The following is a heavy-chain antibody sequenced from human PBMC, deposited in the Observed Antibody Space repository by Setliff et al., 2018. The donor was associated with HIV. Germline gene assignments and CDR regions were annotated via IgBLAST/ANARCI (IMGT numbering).Heavy chain of an antibody. CDR2: INHSGIT. D-gene: IGHD3-10*01. CDR1: GGSFSASY. CDR3: AKGPRGLGLRYYFDY. V-gene: IGHV4-34*01. J-gene: IGHJ4*02. Sequence: PSETLSLTCAVYGGSFSASYWSWIRQAPGKGLEWIGEINHSGITHSNPSLDTRVTMFADTSKNQFSLRLSPVTAADTAIYYCAKGPRGLGLRYYFDYWAQGSQVTVSS.